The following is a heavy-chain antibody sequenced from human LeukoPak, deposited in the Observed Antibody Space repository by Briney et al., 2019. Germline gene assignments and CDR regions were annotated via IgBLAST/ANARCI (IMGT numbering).Heavy chain of an antibody. CDR1: GYTFTGYY. CDR2: INPNSGGT. J-gene: IGHJ5*02. CDR3: ARYPLVRGVISPGNWFDP. Sequence: ASVKVSCKASGYTFTGYYMHWVRQAPGQGLEWMGWINPNSGGTNYAQKFQGRVTMTRDTSISTAYMELSRLRSDDTAVYYCARYPLVRGVISPGNWFDPWGQGTLVTVSS. V-gene: IGHV1-2*02. D-gene: IGHD3-10*01.